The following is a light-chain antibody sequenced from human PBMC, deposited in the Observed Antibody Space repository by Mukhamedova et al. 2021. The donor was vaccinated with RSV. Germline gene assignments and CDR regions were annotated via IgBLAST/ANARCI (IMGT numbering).Light chain of an antibody. J-gene: IGKJ4*01. V-gene: IGKV1-17*01. Sequence: WYQRRVHGKAPKRLIYGASSLQSGVPSRFSGSGSGTEFTLTISSLQPEDFATYYCLQHNTYPVTFGGGTKVEV. CDR2: GAS. CDR3: LQHNTYPVT.